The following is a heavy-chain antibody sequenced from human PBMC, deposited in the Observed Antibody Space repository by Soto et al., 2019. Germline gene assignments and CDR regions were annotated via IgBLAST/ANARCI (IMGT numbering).Heavy chain of an antibody. D-gene: IGHD3-3*01. CDR2: SSSSGSTI. CDR1: GFTFSSYE. CDR3: ARDLPYYDFWSGYFAGENYYGMDV. V-gene: IGHV3-48*03. Sequence: WGTLRFSCAASGFTFSSYELSWGRQAPGQGLERVSYSSSSGSTIYYADCVKGRFTISRDNAKNSLYLQMNSLRAEDTAVYYCARDLPYYDFWSGYFAGENYYGMDVWGQGTTVTVSS. J-gene: IGHJ6*02.